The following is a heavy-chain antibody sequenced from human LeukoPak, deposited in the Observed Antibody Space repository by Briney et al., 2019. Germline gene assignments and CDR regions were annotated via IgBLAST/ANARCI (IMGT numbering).Heavy chain of an antibody. D-gene: IGHD2-15*01. CDR1: GFTFSSYS. Sequence: GGPLRLSCAASGFTFSSYSMNWVREAPGKGLEWVSSISSSSSYIYYADSVKGRFTISRDNAKNSLYLQMNSLRAEDTAVYYCARDKDIVVVVAATGFDPWGQGTLVTVSS. CDR2: ISSSSSYI. J-gene: IGHJ5*02. CDR3: ARDKDIVVVVAATGFDP. V-gene: IGHV3-21*01.